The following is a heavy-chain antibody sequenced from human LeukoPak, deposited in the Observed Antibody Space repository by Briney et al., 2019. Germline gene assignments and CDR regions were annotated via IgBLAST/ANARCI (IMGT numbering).Heavy chain of an antibody. CDR1: GYSISSGYY. V-gene: IGHV4-38-2*01. CDR3: ARQEMASDLV. CDR2: IYHSGST. D-gene: IGHD5-24*01. J-gene: IGHJ4*02. Sequence: PSETLSLTCAVSGYSISSGYYWGWIRQPPGKGLEWIGSIYHSGSTYYNPSLKSRVTISVDTSKNQFSLKLSSVTAADTAGYYCARQEMASDLVWGQGTLVTVSS.